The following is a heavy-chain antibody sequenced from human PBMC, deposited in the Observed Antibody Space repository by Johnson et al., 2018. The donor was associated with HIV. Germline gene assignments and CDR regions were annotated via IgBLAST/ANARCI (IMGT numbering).Heavy chain of an antibody. Sequence: VQLVESGGGLVQPGGSLRLSCAASGFTFSTYWMTWVRQAPGKGLEWVANINQDGSDKYYVDSVKGRFTISRDNAKNTLYLQMNSLRPEDTALYFCARDSGAPGNDAFDIWGQGTMVTISS. CDR2: INQDGSDK. CDR1: GFTFSTYW. V-gene: IGHV3-7*01. D-gene: IGHD1-26*01. CDR3: ARDSGAPGNDAFDI. J-gene: IGHJ3*02.